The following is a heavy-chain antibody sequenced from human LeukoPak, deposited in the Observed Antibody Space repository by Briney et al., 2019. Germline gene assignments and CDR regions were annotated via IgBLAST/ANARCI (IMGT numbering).Heavy chain of an antibody. CDR3: ARSVGQRTRSSSRVHWFDP. Sequence: AASVKVSCKASGYTFTGYYMHWVRQAPGQGLEWMGWINPNSGGTNYAQKFQGRVTMTRDTSISTAYMELSRLRSDDTAVYYCARSVGQRTRSSSRVHWFDPWGQGTLVTVSS. CDR2: INPNSGGT. J-gene: IGHJ5*02. CDR1: GYTFTGYY. V-gene: IGHV1-2*02. D-gene: IGHD6-6*01.